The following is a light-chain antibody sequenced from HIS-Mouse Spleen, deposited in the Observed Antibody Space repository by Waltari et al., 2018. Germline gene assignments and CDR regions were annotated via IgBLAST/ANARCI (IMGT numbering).Light chain of an antibody. CDR3: CSYAGSYTFEVV. J-gene: IGLJ2*01. CDR2: DVS. V-gene: IGLV2-11*01. CDR1: SSDVGGYNS. Sequence: QSALTQPRSVSVSPGQSVTISCTGTSSDVGGYNSVSWYQQHPGKAPKLMIYDVSKRPSGVPDRFSGSKSGNTASLTISGLQAEDEADYYCCSYAGSYTFEVVFGGGTKLTVL.